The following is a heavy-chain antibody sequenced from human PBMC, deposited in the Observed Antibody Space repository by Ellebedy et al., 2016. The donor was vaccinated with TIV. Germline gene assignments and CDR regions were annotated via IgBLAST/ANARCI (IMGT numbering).Heavy chain of an antibody. CDR2: IGTAGDT. CDR1: GFTFSSYD. Sequence: GESLKISCAASGFTFSSYDMHWVRQATGKGLEWVSAIGTAGDTYYPGSVKGRFTISRENAKNSLYLQMNSLRAEDTAVYYCAREYCSGGSCYYFDYWGQGTLVTVSS. J-gene: IGHJ4*02. D-gene: IGHD2-15*01. V-gene: IGHV3-13*01. CDR3: AREYCSGGSCYYFDY.